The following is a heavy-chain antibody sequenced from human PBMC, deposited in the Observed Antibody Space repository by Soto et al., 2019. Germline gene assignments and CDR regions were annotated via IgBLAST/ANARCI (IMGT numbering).Heavy chain of an antibody. CDR2: TYYRSKWYN. CDR1: GDSVSSNSAA. CDR3: ARGEQYSGRIFDY. J-gene: IGHJ4*02. Sequence: SPTLSLTCGLSGDSVSSNSAAWNWLRQSPSRGLEWLGRTYYRSKWYNDYAVSVESRITINPDTSKNHFSLQLNFVTPEDTAVYFCARGEQYSGRIFDYWGQGTLVTVSS. D-gene: IGHD1-26*01. V-gene: IGHV6-1*01.